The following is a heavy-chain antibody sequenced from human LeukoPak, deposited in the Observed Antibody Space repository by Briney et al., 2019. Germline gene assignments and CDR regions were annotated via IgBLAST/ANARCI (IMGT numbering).Heavy chain of an antibody. Sequence: LETLSLTCTVSGGSISDHYWSWIRQPPGKGLEWIAYTHYSEAPNYNPSLNARVTMSLGMSNNQFSLRLTSVTAADTAVYYCARGHYDLAPWGQGILVTVSS. J-gene: IGHJ5*02. D-gene: IGHD3/OR15-3a*01. CDR3: ARGHYDLAP. CDR1: GGSISDHY. V-gene: IGHV4-59*08. CDR2: THYSEAP.